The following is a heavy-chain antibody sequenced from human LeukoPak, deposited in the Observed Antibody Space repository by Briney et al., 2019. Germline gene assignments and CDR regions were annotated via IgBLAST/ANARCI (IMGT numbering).Heavy chain of an antibody. CDR1: PLTFSSYS. CDR2: ITTSSRYI. V-gene: IGHV3-21*01. D-gene: IGHD4-23*01. J-gene: IGHJ4*02. Sequence: GGSLRLSCTGSPLTFSSYSLNWVRQAPGKGLEWVSSITTSSRYIYYADSVKGRFTISRDNAKNSLYLQMNSLRVDDTAVYYCARGATYGGGDYWGQGTLVTVSS. CDR3: ARGATYGGGDY.